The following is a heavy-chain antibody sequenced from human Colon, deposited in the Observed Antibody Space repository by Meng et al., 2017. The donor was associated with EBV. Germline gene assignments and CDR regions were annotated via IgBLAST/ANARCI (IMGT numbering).Heavy chain of an antibody. Sequence: QVQLQESGPELVKPSGTLSLTCAVSGDSVRSVTWWTWVRQPPGKGLEWIGEIYHGGSPNYNPSLESRVTISVDKSKNQFSLDLTSVTAADTAVYFCARVMRYQLLRFFDYWGQGSLVTVSS. D-gene: IGHD2-2*01. CDR2: IYHGGSP. V-gene: IGHV4-4*02. CDR3: ARVMRYQLLRFFDY. CDR1: GDSVRSVTW. J-gene: IGHJ4*02.